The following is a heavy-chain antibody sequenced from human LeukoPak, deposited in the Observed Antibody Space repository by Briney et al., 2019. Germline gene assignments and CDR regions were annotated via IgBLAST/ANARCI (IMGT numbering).Heavy chain of an antibody. J-gene: IGHJ4*02. CDR1: GESFSGYY. Sequence: SETLSLTCAVYGESFSGYYWSWIRQPPGKGLEWIAEINHGGSTNYNPSLKSRVTISVDTSKNQFSLKLSSVTAADTAVYYCARNEGYSSVWYPFDYWGQGTLVTVSS. D-gene: IGHD6-19*01. CDR2: INHGGST. V-gene: IGHV4-34*01. CDR3: ARNEGYSSVWYPFDY.